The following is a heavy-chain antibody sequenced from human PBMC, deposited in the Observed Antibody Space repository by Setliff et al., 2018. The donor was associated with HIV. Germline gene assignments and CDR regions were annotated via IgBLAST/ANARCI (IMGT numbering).Heavy chain of an antibody. Sequence: ASVKVSCKASGYTFTDYYMHWVRQAPGQGLEWMGRINPNSGGTNYVQKFQGRVTMTRDRSISTAYMELSRLRSDDTGVYYCARGPRGYDSSYYFDYWGQGTLVTVSS. CDR3: ARGPRGYDSSYYFDY. V-gene: IGHV1-2*05. D-gene: IGHD3-22*01. CDR2: INPNSGGT. CDR1: GYTFTDYY. J-gene: IGHJ4*02.